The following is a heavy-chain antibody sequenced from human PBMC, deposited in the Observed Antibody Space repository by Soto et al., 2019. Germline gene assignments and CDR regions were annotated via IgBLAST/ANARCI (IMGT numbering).Heavy chain of an antibody. J-gene: IGHJ6*02. Sequence: SEAWSVRWSGSGGSTSLGANYVCWIRQTPGKGLEWIGSMYFTGSSYYNPSLNSRVTISLDTSKNQFSLKLSSLTAEDTAVYFCARHEGSNPFYYGVDAWGQGSTVT. CDR3: ARHEGSNPFYYGVDA. D-gene: IGHD6-13*01. CDR2: MYFTGSS. V-gene: IGHV4-39*01. CDR1: GGSTSLGANY.